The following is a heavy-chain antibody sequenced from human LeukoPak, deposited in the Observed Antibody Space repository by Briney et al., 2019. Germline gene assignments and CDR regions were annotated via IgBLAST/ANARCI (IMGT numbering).Heavy chain of an antibody. J-gene: IGHJ4*02. CDR1: GGSISSYY. D-gene: IGHD3-10*01. Sequence: PSETLSLTCTVSGGSISSYYWSWIRQPPRKGLEWIGYVFYSGSINYNPSLKSRVTISIDASKNQFSLKLSSVTAADTAVYYCARLTSGTQPNFDYWGQGTLVTVSS. V-gene: IGHV4-59*08. CDR3: ARLTSGTQPNFDY. CDR2: VFYSGSI.